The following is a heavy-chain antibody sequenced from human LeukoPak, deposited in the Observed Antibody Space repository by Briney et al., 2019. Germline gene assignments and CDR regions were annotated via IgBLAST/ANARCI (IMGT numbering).Heavy chain of an antibody. V-gene: IGHV4-34*01. CDR1: GGSFSGYY. CDR2: INHGGST. Sequence: PSETLSLTCAVYGGSFSGYYWSWIRQPPGKGLEWIGEINHGGSTNYNPSLKSRVTISVDTSKSQFSLKLSSVTAADTAVYYCARDRAGGLRFVEWLSAFDYWGQGTLVTVSS. CDR3: ARDRAGGLRFVEWLSAFDY. D-gene: IGHD3-3*01. J-gene: IGHJ4*02.